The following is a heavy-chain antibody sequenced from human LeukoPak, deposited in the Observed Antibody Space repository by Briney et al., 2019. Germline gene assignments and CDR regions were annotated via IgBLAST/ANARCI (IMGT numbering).Heavy chain of an antibody. Sequence: GGSLRLSCAASGFTFDDYAMHWVRQAPGKGLEWVSGISWNSGSIGYADSVKGRFTISRDNAKNSLYLQMSSLRAEDTALYYCAKDIGYDSSGYHDYWGQGTLVTVSS. CDR3: AKDIGYDSSGYHDY. CDR1: GFTFDDYA. V-gene: IGHV3-9*01. CDR2: ISWNSGSI. J-gene: IGHJ4*02. D-gene: IGHD3-22*01.